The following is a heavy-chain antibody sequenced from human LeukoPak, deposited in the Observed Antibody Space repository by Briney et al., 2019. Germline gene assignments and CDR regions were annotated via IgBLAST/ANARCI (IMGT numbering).Heavy chain of an antibody. Sequence: SETLSLTCSVSGGSISSYYWSWIRQPPGKGLEWIGYIYYSGSTNYNPSLKSRVTMSVDTSKNQFSLQLRSVTATDTAVYYCAREVAGIQLFDYWGQGTLVTVSS. CDR3: AREVAGIQLFDY. CDR2: IYYSGST. J-gene: IGHJ4*02. V-gene: IGHV4-59*01. D-gene: IGHD5-18*01. CDR1: GGSISSYY.